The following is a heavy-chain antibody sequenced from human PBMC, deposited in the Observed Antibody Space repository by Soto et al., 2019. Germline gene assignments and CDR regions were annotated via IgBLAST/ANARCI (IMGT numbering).Heavy chain of an antibody. Sequence: GESLKISCKGSGYSFTTYWIGWVRQMPGKGLEWMGIIYPGDSDTRYSPSFQGQVTISADKSTSTAYLQWSSLKASDTAMYYCARRDDSPTAEYFQHWGQGTLVTVSS. CDR3: ARRDDSPTAEYFQH. D-gene: IGHD2-21*01. V-gene: IGHV5-51*01. J-gene: IGHJ1*01. CDR2: IYPGDSDT. CDR1: GYSFTTYW.